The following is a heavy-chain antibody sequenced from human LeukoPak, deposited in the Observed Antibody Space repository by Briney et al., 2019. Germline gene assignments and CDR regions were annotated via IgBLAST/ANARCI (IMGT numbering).Heavy chain of an antibody. J-gene: IGHJ6*04. Sequence: SVKVSCKASGGTFSTSAISWVRQAPGQGLEWMGGIMPIFGTPDYAQRFQDRVTIVMDESTTKVYMELSSLRSEDTAVYYCASDLPRGNLGGNYYYRMDVWGKGTTVTVSS. V-gene: IGHV1-69*05. CDR2: IMPIFGTP. CDR1: GGTFSTSA. D-gene: IGHD1-26*01. CDR3: ASDLPRGNLGGNYYYRMDV.